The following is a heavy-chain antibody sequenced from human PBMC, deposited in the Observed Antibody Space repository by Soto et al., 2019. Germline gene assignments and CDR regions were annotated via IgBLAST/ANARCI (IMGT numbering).Heavy chain of an antibody. V-gene: IGHV1-3*01. J-gene: IGHJ4*02. CDR3: ARGWYFPKAFDY. D-gene: IGHD6-13*01. CDR1: GSTFTTYI. Sequence: ASVKVSCKASGSTFTTYIMHWVRQAPGQRLEWMGWINAGNGNTRYSQQFQGRVTITRDTSASTAYMELSSLRSEDTAVYYCARGWYFPKAFDYWGQGTLVTVSS. CDR2: INAGNGNT.